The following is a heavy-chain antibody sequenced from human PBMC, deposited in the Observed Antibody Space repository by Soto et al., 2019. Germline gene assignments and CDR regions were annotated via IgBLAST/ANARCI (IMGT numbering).Heavy chain of an antibody. CDR3: ARGRSKCCSSTSCYRYSRGTFWFDP. J-gene: IGHJ5*02. Sequence: QVQLQQWGAGLLKPSETLSLTCAVYGGSFSGYYWSWIRQPPGKGLEWIGEINHSGSTNYNPSLKSRVTISVDTSKNQFSLKLSSVTAADTAVYYCARGRSKCCSSTSCYRYSRGTFWFDPWGQGTLVTVSS. CDR1: GGSFSGYY. CDR2: INHSGST. D-gene: IGHD2-2*01. V-gene: IGHV4-34*01.